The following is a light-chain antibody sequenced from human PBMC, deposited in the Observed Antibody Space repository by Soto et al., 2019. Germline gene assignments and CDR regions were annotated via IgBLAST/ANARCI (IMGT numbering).Light chain of an antibody. CDR1: GSDVGGYDY. CDR3: SSYTSSSTYV. J-gene: IGLJ1*01. V-gene: IGLV2-14*01. CDR2: EVT. Sequence: QSFLTQPASVSGSPGRSITISCAGTGSDVGGYDYVSWYQHHPGKAPKVMIYEVTNRPSGVSNRFSGSKSGNTASLTISGLLAEDEADYYCSSYTSSSTYVFGTGTKVTVL.